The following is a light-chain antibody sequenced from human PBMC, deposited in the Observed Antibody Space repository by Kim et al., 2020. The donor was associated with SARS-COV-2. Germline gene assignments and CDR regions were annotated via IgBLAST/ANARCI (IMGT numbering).Light chain of an antibody. CDR1: SSDIGTYNY. Sequence: GQSVPLSCTGTSSDIGTYNYVSWYQHHPAKAPKLMISDVSKRPSGVSNRFSGSKSGNTASLTISGLQAEDEADYYCTSFTSSRTWVFGGGTQLTVL. CDR3: TSFTSSRTWV. CDR2: DVS. V-gene: IGLV2-14*03. J-gene: IGLJ3*02.